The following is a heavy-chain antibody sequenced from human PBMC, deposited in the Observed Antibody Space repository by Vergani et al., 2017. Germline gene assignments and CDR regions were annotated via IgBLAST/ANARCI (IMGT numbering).Heavy chain of an antibody. CDR1: GFTFSSYG. V-gene: IGHV3-30*02. J-gene: IGHJ4*02. D-gene: IGHD2-15*01. CDR2: IRYDGSNK. CDR3: AKAQDIVVVVAATPIDY. Sequence: QVQLVESGGGVVQPGGSLRLSCAASGFTFSSYGMHWVRQAPGKGLEWVAFIRYDGSNKYYADSVKGRFTISRDNSKNTLYLQMNSLRAEDTAVYYCAKAQDIVVVVAATPIDYWGQGTLVTVSS.